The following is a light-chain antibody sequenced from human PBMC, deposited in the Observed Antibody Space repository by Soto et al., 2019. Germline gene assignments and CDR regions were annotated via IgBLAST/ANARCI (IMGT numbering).Light chain of an antibody. J-gene: IGLJ2*01. Sequence: QSALTQPASVSGSPGQSITLSCTRASSGVENYNLVSWYQHHPGKAPKPIIYEGSQRPSGVSDRISGSKTGYTASLTISGLQPDDEAAYYCSSYDGAVVFGGGTQLTVL. CDR3: SSYDGAVV. CDR2: EGS. V-gene: IGLV2-23*01. CDR1: SSGVENYNL.